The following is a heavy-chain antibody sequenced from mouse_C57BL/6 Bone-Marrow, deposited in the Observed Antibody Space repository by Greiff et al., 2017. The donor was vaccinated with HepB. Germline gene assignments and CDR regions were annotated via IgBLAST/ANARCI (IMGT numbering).Heavy chain of an antibody. J-gene: IGHJ2*01. V-gene: IGHV1-63*01. CDR2: IYPGGGYT. CDR1: GYTFTNYW. CDR3: ARLDGYYVDY. D-gene: IGHD2-3*01. Sequence: VQLQESGAELVRPGTSVKMSCKASGYTFTNYWIGWAKQRPGHGLEWIGDIYPGGGYTNYNEKFKGKATLTADKSSSTAYMQFSSLTSEDSAIYYCARLDGYYVDYWGQGTTLTVSS.